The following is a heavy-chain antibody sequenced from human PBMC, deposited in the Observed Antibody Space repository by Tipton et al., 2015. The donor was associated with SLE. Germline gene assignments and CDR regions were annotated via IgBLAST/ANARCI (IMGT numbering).Heavy chain of an antibody. CDR1: GGSISSSSYY. D-gene: IGHD1-20*01. CDR2: IYYSGSS. V-gene: IGHV4-39*07. Sequence: TLSLTCTVSGGSISSSSYYWGWIRQPPGKGLEWVGSIYYSGSSYYNPSLKSRVTISVDTSKNQFSLKLSSMTAADTAVYYCARARYNWNPSDFDYWGQGTLVTVSS. J-gene: IGHJ4*02. CDR3: ARARYNWNPSDFDY.